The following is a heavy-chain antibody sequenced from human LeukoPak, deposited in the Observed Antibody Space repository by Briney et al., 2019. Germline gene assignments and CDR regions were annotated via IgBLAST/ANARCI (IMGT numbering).Heavy chain of an antibody. Sequence: SSETLSLTCTVSGGSISSGDYYWSWIRQPPGKGLEWIGYIYYSGSTYYNPSLKSRVTISVDTSKNQFSLKLSSVTAADTAVYYCARARYCSSTSCVALDYWGQGTPVTVSS. J-gene: IGHJ4*02. CDR3: ARARYCSSTSCVALDY. CDR1: GGSISSGDYY. D-gene: IGHD2-2*01. V-gene: IGHV4-30-4*08. CDR2: IYYSGST.